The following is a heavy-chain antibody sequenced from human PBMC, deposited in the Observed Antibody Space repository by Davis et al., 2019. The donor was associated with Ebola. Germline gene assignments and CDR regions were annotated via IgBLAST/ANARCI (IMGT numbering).Heavy chain of an antibody. CDR1: GGTFSSYA. V-gene: IGHV1-69*13. J-gene: IGHJ4*02. D-gene: IGHD3-16*02. Sequence: SVQVSCKASGGTFSSYAISWVRQAPGQGLEWMGGIIPIFGTANYAQKFQGRVTITADESTSTAYMELSSLRSEDTAVYSCARVGYRGKYDGLDYWGQGTLVTVSP. CDR3: ARVGYRGKYDGLDY. CDR2: IIPIFGTA.